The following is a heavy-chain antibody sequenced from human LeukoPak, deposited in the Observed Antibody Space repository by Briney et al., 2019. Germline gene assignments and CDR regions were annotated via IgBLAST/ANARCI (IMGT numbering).Heavy chain of an antibody. D-gene: IGHD2/OR15-2a*01. CDR1: GGTFSSYP. CDR3: ARGLLPNYYYYGMDV. CDR2: IIPIFGTP. J-gene: IGHJ6*02. Sequence: GASVKVSCKASGGTFSSYPITWVRQAPGQGLEWMRGIIPIFGTPNYAQRFEGRVTITADESTSTAYMELSSLRSEDTAVYFCARGLLPNYYYYGMDVWGQGTTVTVSS. V-gene: IGHV1-69*13.